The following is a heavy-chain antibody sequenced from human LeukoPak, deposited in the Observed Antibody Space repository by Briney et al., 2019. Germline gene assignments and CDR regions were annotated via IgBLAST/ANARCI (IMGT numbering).Heavy chain of an antibody. CDR2: IYYSGST. V-gene: IGHV4-59*01. J-gene: IGHJ6*03. D-gene: IGHD5-12*01. CDR1: GGSISSYY. Sequence: SETLSLTCTVSGGSISSYYWSWIRQPPGKGLEWIGYIYYSGSTNYNPPLKSRVTISVDTSKNQFSLKLSSVTAADTAVYYCARGWIRGYSGYPYYYYMDVWGKGTTFTASS. CDR3: ARGWIRGYSGYPYYYYMDV.